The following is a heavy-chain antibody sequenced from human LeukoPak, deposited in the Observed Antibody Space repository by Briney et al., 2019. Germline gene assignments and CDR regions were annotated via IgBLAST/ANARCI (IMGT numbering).Heavy chain of an antibody. CDR2: IYYSGNT. D-gene: IGHD4-17*01. CDR3: ARDPRLRLKRSGWFDP. Sequence: SETLSLTCTVSGVSISSSNSYWGWIRQPPGKGLEWIGSIYYSGNTYYNASLKSQVSISIDTSKNQFSLRLTSVTAADTAVYYCARDPRLRLKRSGWFDPWGQGTLVTVSS. J-gene: IGHJ5*02. V-gene: IGHV4-39*02. CDR1: GVSISSSNSY.